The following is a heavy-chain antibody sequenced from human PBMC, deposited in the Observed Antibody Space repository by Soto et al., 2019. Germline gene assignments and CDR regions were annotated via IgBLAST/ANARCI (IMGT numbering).Heavy chain of an antibody. D-gene: IGHD6-13*01. CDR2: ISGSGDST. Sequence: GGSLRLSCAASGFTFSSYAMNWVRQAPGKGLEWVSVISGSGDSTYYADSVKGRFTISRDNSKNTLYLQMNSLRTEDTAVYYCARRGPGTYFDYWGQGSLVTVSS. CDR1: GFTFSSYA. CDR3: ARRGPGTYFDY. V-gene: IGHV3-23*01. J-gene: IGHJ4*02.